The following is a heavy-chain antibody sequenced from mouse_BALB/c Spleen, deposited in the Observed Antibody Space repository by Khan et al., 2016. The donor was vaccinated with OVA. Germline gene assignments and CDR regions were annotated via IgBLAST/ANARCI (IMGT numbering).Heavy chain of an antibody. CDR2: INSGSTTI. CDR3: ARGNWAY. D-gene: IGHD4-1*01. J-gene: IGHJ2*01. V-gene: IGHV5-17*02. Sequence: EVELVESGGGLVQPGGSRKLSCAASGFTFSSFGMHWVRQAPEKGLEWVAYINSGSTTIYYADPVKGRFTISRDNPKNTLFLQMTSLRSEDTAMYYFARGNWAYWGQCTTLTVSS. CDR1: GFTFSSFG.